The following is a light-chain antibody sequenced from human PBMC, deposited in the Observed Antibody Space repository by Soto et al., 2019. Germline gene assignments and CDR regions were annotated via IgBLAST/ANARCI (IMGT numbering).Light chain of an antibody. V-gene: IGKV3-15*01. CDR1: QTVSSN. CDR2: GAS. J-gene: IGKJ2*01. Sequence: EIEMTQSPATLSVSPGEGATLSCRASQTVSSNLAWYQQKPGQAPRLLIYGASTRAAGIPAGFSGSGSGSEFTLTISSLRSEDFAVYYCQQYNNWPRTFGQGTKVDI. CDR3: QQYNNWPRT.